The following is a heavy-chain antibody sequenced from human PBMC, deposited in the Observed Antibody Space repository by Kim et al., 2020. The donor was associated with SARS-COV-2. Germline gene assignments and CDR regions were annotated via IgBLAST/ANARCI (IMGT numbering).Heavy chain of an antibody. CDR2: INHSGST. J-gene: IGHJ4*02. CDR1: GGSFSGYY. D-gene: IGHD1-26*01. V-gene: IGHV4-34*01. Sequence: SETLSLTCAVYGGSFSGYYWSWIRQPPGKGLEWIGEINHSGSTNYNPSLKSRVTISVDTSKNQFSQKLSSVTAADTAVYYCARGHWELNYFDYWGQGTLVTVSS. CDR3: ARGHWELNYFDY.